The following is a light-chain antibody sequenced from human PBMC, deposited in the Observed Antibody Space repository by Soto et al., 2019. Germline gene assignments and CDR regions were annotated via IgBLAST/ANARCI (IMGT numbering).Light chain of an antibody. CDR2: GSS. J-gene: IGKJ1*01. Sequence: EIVLTQSPGTLSLSPGEKAALSCRASQTVSSTQLAWYQHKPGQAPRLVIYGSSNRATGIPDRFSGSGSGTDFTLTISRLEPEDLAVYYCQQYSSSPRTFGQGTKVESK. CDR1: QTVSSTQ. CDR3: QQYSSSPRT. V-gene: IGKV3-20*01.